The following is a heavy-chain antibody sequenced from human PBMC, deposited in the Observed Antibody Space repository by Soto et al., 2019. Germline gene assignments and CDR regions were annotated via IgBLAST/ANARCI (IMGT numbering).Heavy chain of an antibody. CDR2: IYYSGST. CDR3: ARDNGYSYGYTLDH. Sequence: PSETLSLTCAVSGGSISSGGYSWSWIRQPPGKGLEWIGYIYYSGSTNYNPSLKSRVTISVDTSKNQFSLKLSSVTAAGTAVYYCARDNGYSYGYTLDHWGQGTLVTVSS. J-gene: IGHJ4*02. D-gene: IGHD5-18*01. V-gene: IGHV4-61*08. CDR1: GGSISSGGYS.